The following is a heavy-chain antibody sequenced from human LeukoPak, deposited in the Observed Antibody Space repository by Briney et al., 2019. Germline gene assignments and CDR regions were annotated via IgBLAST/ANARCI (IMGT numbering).Heavy chain of an antibody. CDR1: GFTFSSYA. J-gene: IGHJ5*02. Sequence: GGSLRLSCAASGFTFSSYAMHWVRQAPVKGLEWVAVISYDGSNKYYADSVKGRFTISRDNSKNTLYLQMNSLRAEDTAVYYCARGSRITMIVVVQGWVDPWGQGTLVTVSS. D-gene: IGHD3-22*01. CDR2: ISYDGSNK. V-gene: IGHV3-30-3*01. CDR3: ARGSRITMIVVVQGWVDP.